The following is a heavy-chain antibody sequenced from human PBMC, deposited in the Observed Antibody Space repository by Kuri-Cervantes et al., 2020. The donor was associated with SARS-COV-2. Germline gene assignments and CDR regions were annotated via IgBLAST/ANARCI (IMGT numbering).Heavy chain of an antibody. V-gene: IGHV1-2*04. J-gene: IGHJ6*02. CDR1: GYTFSDYY. D-gene: IGHD3-10*01. Sequence: ASVKVSCKASGYTFSDYYMYWVRQAPGQGLEWMGWINPNSGGTNYAQKFQGWVTMTRDTFISTAYMELSRLRSDDTAVYYCARGMVRGLIQYYYYGMDVWGQGTTVTVSS. CDR2: INPNSGGT. CDR3: ARGMVRGLIQYYYYGMDV.